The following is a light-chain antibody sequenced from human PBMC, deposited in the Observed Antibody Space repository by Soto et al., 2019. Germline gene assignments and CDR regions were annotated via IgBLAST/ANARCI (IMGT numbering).Light chain of an antibody. CDR3: QQYNHWYT. V-gene: IGKV1-5*03. CDR1: QSINSW. J-gene: IGKJ2*01. CDR2: KAS. Sequence: DIQMTQSPSTLSASVGDRVPIPCRASQSINSWLAWYQQKPGKAPKLLMYKASTLESGAPSRFSGSGSGTEFTLTISSLQPDDFATYYCQQYNHWYTFGQGTKVEIK.